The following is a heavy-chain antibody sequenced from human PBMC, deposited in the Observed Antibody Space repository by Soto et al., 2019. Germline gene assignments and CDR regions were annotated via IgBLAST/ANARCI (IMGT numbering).Heavy chain of an antibody. CDR2: ISTNGDST. J-gene: IGHJ4*02. D-gene: IGHD6-13*01. CDR1: GLTLVSFP. V-gene: IGHV3-64*01. CDR3: AREGMSRPRWVFDY. Sequence: EVQLVESGGALSHLGGPWRLHCPASGLTLVSFPSPWARQAPGKGLEYVSAISTNGDSTFYANSVKGRFTISRDNSKNTLYLQMGSLRAEDMGVYYCAREGMSRPRWVFDYWGQGTLVTASS.